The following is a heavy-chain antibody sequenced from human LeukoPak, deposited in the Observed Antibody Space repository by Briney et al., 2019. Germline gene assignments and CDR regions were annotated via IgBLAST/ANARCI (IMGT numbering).Heavy chain of an antibody. V-gene: IGHV1-69*05. CDR1: GGTFSSYA. CDR2: IIPIFGTA. Sequence: ASVKVSCKASGGTFSSYAISWVRQAPGQGLEWMGGIIPIFGTANYAQKFQGRVTITTDESTSTAYMELSSLRSEDTAVYYCASPFRDSGSYHGAFDIWGQGTMVTVSS. J-gene: IGHJ3*02. CDR3: ASPFRDSGSYHGAFDI. D-gene: IGHD1-26*01.